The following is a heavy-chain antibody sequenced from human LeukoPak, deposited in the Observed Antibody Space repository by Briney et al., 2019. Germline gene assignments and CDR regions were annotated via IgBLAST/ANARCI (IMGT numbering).Heavy chain of an antibody. Sequence: GGSLRLSCAASGFTFSNAWMSWVRQAPGKGLEWISYIRRVPTDLYYADSVKGRFTITRDNAKNSLYLQMNSLRAEDTANYYCARRARDFGDSHAFDVWGQGTMVTVSS. CDR1: GFTFSNAW. V-gene: IGHV3-11*01. CDR2: IRRVPTDL. J-gene: IGHJ3*01. D-gene: IGHD4-17*01. CDR3: ARRARDFGDSHAFDV.